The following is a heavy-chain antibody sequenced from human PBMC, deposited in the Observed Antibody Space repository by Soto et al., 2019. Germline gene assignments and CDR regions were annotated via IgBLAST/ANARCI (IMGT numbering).Heavy chain of an antibody. CDR2: IIPIFGTA. CDR3: AREVTATYHFDY. Sequence: SVKVSCTASGGTFSSYAISWVRQAPGQGLEWMGGIIPIFGTANYAQKFQGRVTITADESTSTAYMELSSLRSEDTAVYYCAREVTATYHFDYWGQGTLVTVSS. D-gene: IGHD2-21*02. J-gene: IGHJ4*02. V-gene: IGHV1-69*01. CDR1: GGTFSSYA.